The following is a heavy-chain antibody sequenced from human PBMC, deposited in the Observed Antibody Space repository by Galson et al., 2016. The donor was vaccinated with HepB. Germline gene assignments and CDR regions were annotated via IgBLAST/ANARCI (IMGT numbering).Heavy chain of an antibody. CDR1: GGTFSIYA. V-gene: IGHV1-69*13. J-gene: IGHJ4*02. CDR3: ARGEEQLTY. CDR2: IIPIFGTA. D-gene: IGHD6-6*01. Sequence: SVKVSCKASGGTFSIYAISWVRQAPGQRLEWMGGIIPIFGTANYEQKFQGRLAIAADESTSTAYMELSSPRPEDTAVYYCARGEEQLTYWGQGTLVTVSS.